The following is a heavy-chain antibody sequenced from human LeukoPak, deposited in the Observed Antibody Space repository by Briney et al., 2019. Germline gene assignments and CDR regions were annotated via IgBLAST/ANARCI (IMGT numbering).Heavy chain of an antibody. Sequence: GASVKVSCKASGYTFTGYYMHWVRQAPGQGLEWMGWINPNSGGTNYAQKFQGRVTMTRDTSISTAYMELSRLRSDDTAAYYCARGRGGSTSCPASWGQGTLVTVSS. V-gene: IGHV1-2*02. CDR3: ARGRGGSTSCPAS. D-gene: IGHD2-2*01. CDR1: GYTFTGYY. J-gene: IGHJ5*02. CDR2: INPNSGGT.